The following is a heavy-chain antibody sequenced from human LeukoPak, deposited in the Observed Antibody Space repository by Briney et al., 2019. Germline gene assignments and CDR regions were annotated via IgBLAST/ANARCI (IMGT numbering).Heavy chain of an antibody. CDR1: GGSFSGYY. CDR2: INHSGST. CDR3: ARWTLYYYYYYMDV. J-gene: IGHJ6*03. D-gene: IGHD4-23*01. Sequence: SETLSLTCAVYGGSFSGYYWSWIRQPPGKGLEWLGEINHSGSTNYNPSLKSRVTISVDTSKNQFSLKLSSVTAADTAVYYCARWTLYYYYYYMDVWGKGTTVTISS. V-gene: IGHV4-34*01.